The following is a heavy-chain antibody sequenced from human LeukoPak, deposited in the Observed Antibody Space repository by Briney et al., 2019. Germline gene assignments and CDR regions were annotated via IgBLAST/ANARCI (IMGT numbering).Heavy chain of an antibody. V-gene: IGHV4-59*02. CDR2: VYYSGST. CDR3: AREANSPTARYWYFDL. J-gene: IGHJ2*01. D-gene: IGHD2-21*01. CDR1: GGSVSSYY. Sequence: SETLSLTCTVSGGSVSSYYWSWMRQSPGKGLEWIGYVYYSGSTNCNPALKSRVTISLDTSENQFSLKLSSVTAADTAVYYCAREANSPTARYWYFDLWGRGTQVTVSS.